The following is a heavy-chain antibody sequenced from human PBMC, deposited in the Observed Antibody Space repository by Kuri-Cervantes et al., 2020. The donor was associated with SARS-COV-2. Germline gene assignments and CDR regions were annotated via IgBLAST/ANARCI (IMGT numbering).Heavy chain of an antibody. CDR3: ARDSVAPHPYYYYGMDV. V-gene: IGHV3-21*01. CDR1: GFTFSSYS. J-gene: IGHJ6*02. Sequence: GESLKISCAASGFTFSSYSMNWVRQAPGKGLEWVSSISSSSSYIYYADSVKGRFTISRDNAKNSLYLQMNSLRDEDTAVYYCARDSVAPHPYYYYGMDVWGQGTTVTGSS. CDR2: ISSSSSYI. D-gene: IGHD2-15*01.